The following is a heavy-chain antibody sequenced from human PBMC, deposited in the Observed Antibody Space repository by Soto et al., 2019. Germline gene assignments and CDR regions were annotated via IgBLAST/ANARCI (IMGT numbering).Heavy chain of an antibody. D-gene: IGHD4-17*01. CDR1: GGSISSYY. J-gene: IGHJ4*02. Sequence: SETLSLTCTVSGGSISSYYWSGIRQPPGKGLEWIGYIYYSGGTNYNPSLKSRVTISVATSKNQFSLKLSSVTAADTAVYYCARRYGDYFDFWGQGTLVTVSS. CDR3: ARRYGDYFDF. V-gene: IGHV4-59*08. CDR2: IYYSGGT.